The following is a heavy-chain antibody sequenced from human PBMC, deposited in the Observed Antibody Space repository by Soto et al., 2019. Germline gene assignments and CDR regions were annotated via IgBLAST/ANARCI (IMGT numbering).Heavy chain of an antibody. CDR3: ARVFTPSYFYDSLGYSHFAY. D-gene: IGHD3-22*01. CDR1: GYTFTSYY. CDR2: INTNRGST. J-gene: IGHJ4*02. V-gene: IGHV1-46*01. Sequence: ASVQVSCKASGYTFTSYYLHWVRQAPGQGLEWMGVINTNRGSTTYAHKFQGRDTVTRDTSTSTVYMELSSLRSEDTAVYFCARVFTPSYFYDSLGYSHFAYLGQGTQVTVS.